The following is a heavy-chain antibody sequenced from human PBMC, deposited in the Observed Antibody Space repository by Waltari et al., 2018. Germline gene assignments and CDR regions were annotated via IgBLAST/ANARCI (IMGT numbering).Heavy chain of an antibody. V-gene: IGHV3-23*01. J-gene: IGHJ5*02. CDR2: ISGSGGST. Sequence: EVQLLESGGGLVQPGGSLRLSCAASGFTFSSYAMSWVRQAPGKGLEWVSAISGSGGSTYDADSVKGRFTISRDNSKNTLYLQMNSLRAEDTAVYYCAKPILVGVNPNWFDPWGQGTLVTVSS. D-gene: IGHD1-26*01. CDR1: GFTFSSYA. CDR3: AKPILVGVNPNWFDP.